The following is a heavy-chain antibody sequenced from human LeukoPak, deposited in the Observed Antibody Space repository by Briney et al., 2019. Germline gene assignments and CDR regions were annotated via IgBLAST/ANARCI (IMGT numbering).Heavy chain of an antibody. V-gene: IGHV5-51*01. CDR1: GYTFSNYW. CDR2: IYPGDSDT. CDR3: ARQIDYSNYEGSDY. J-gene: IGHJ4*02. D-gene: IGHD4-11*01. Sequence: GESLKISCKGSGYTFSNYWIGWVRQMPGKGLEWMGIIYPGDSDTRYSPSFQGQVTISADKSISTAYLQWSSLKASDTAMYYCARQIDYSNYEGSDYWGQGTLVTVSS.